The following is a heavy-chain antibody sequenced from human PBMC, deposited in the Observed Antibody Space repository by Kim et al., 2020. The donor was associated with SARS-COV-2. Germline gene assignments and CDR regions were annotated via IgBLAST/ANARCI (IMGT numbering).Heavy chain of an antibody. Sequence: SVKVSCKASGGTFSSYAISWVRQAPGQGLELMGGIIPIFGTANYAQKFQGRVTITADESTSTAYMELSSLRSEDTAVYYCARDFYYDSSGHFDYWGQGTLVTVSS. V-gene: IGHV1-69*13. CDR3: ARDFYYDSSGHFDY. CDR2: IIPIFGTA. CDR1: GGTFSSYA. D-gene: IGHD3-22*01. J-gene: IGHJ4*02.